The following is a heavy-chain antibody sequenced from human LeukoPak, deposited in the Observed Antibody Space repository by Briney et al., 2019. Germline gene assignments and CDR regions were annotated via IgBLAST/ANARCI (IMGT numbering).Heavy chain of an antibody. CDR3: AGRYSGSYYYYYYMDV. D-gene: IGHD1-26*01. CDR1: GFTFSSYG. J-gene: IGHJ6*03. Sequence: GGSLRLSCAASGFTFSSYGMHWVRQAPGKGLEWVAVISYDGSNKYYADSVKGRFTISRDNSKNTLYLQMNSLRAEDTAVYYCAGRYSGSYYYYYYMDVWGKGTTVTVSS. V-gene: IGHV3-30*03. CDR2: ISYDGSNK.